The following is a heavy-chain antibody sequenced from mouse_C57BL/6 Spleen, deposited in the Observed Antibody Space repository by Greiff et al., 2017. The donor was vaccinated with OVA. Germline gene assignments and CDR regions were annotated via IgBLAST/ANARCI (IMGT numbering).Heavy chain of an antibody. J-gene: IGHJ3*01. D-gene: IGHD4-1*02. CDR2: ISSGGDYI. Sequence: DVMLVESGEGLVKPGGSLKLSCAASGFTFSSYAMSWVRQTPEKRLEWVAYISSGGDYIYYADTVKGRFTISRDNARNTLYLQMSSLKSEDTAMYYCTRDPQLGSFAYWGQGTLVTVSA. CDR1: GFTFSSYA. CDR3: TRDPQLGSFAY. V-gene: IGHV5-9-1*02.